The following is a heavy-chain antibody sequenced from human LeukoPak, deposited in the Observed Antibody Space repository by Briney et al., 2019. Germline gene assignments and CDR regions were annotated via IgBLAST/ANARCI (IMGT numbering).Heavy chain of an antibody. Sequence: PSETLSLTCTVSGGSISTITYYWGWIRQPPGKGLEWVGHMYYRGNTFYNPSLKSRVTISVDTSKNQFSLKLSSVTAADTAVYYCAGGFRGVPLRNYYYYYMDVWGKGTTVTVSS. CDR3: AGGFRGVPLRNYYYYYMDV. CDR2: MYYRGNT. CDR1: GGSISTITYY. D-gene: IGHD3-10*01. J-gene: IGHJ6*03. V-gene: IGHV4-39*07.